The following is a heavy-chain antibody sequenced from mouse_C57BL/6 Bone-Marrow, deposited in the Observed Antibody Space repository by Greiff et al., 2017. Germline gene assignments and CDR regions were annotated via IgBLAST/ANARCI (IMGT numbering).Heavy chain of an antibody. J-gene: IGHJ4*01. V-gene: IGHV1-59*01. Sequence: VQLQQPGAELVRPGTSVKLSCKASGYTFTSYWMHWVKQRPGQGLEWIGVIDPSDSYTNYNQKFKGKATITAATSSNTAYLQLSSLTSEDTAVYYCTRFLYAMDYWGQGTSVTVSS. CDR1: GYTFTSYW. CDR2: IDPSDSYT. D-gene: IGHD3-1*01. CDR3: TRFLYAMDY.